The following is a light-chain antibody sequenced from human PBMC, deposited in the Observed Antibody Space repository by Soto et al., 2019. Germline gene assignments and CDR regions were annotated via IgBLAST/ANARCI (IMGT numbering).Light chain of an antibody. CDR2: SAS. J-gene: IGKJ2*01. CDR3: QQSSSIPYT. CDR1: QSISSY. V-gene: IGKV1-39*01. Sequence: DIQMTQSPSSLSASVGDRVTITCRASQSISSYLNWYQQKPGKAPKHLIYSASALQSGVPSRFSGSGSGTDFTLTISSLQPEDFATYYCQQSSSIPYTFGQGTKLEIK.